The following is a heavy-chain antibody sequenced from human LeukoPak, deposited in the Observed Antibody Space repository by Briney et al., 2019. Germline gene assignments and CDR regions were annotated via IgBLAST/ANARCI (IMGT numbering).Heavy chain of an antibody. Sequence: SETLSLTCTVSGGSISSYYWSWIRQPAGEGLEWIGRIYTSGSTNYNPSLKSRVTMSVDTSKNQFSLKLSSVTAADTAMYYCARLLQRQVLDVWGKGTTVTVSS. CDR3: ARLLQRQVLDV. CDR1: GGSISSYY. V-gene: IGHV4-4*07. J-gene: IGHJ6*04. CDR2: IYTSGST.